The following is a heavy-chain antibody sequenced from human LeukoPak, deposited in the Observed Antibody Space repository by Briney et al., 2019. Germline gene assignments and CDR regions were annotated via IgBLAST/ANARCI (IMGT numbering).Heavy chain of an antibody. V-gene: IGHV3-23*01. Sequence: GGSLRLSCAASGFTFSNYAMNWVRQAPGKGLEWVSAISGSGGNTYYADSVKGRFTISRDDSKNTLYLQMTSLRAEDTALYYCAKPAKTDYADYWGQGTLVTVSS. CDR2: ISGSGGNT. CDR3: AKPAKTDYADY. D-gene: IGHD1-14*01. J-gene: IGHJ4*02. CDR1: GFTFSNYA.